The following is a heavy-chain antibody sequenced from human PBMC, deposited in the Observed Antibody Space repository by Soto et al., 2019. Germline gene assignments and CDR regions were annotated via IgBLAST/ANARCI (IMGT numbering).Heavy chain of an antibody. Sequence: SQTLSLTCAVYGGSFSGYYWSWIRQPPGKGLEWIGEINHSGSTNYNPSLKSRVTISVDTSKNQFSLKLSAVTAADTAVYYCARGRDYDSSGYPFDYWGQGTLVTVSS. CDR3: ARGRDYDSSGYPFDY. D-gene: IGHD3-22*01. CDR1: GGSFSGYY. J-gene: IGHJ4*02. CDR2: INHSGST. V-gene: IGHV4-34*01.